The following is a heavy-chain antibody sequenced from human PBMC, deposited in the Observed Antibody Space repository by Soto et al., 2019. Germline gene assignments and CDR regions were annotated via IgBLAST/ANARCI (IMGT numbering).Heavy chain of an antibody. CDR1: GDTFTSYG. Sequence: ASVKVSCKASGDTFTSYGISWVRQAPGQGLEWMGWISAYNGNTNYAQKLQGRVTMTTDTSTSTAYMELRSLRSDDPAGYYWGRAYYYGSAPWYWGQGPLAPVS. V-gene: IGHV1-18*01. D-gene: IGHD3-10*01. CDR3: GRAYYYGSAPWY. CDR2: ISAYNGNT. J-gene: IGHJ4*02.